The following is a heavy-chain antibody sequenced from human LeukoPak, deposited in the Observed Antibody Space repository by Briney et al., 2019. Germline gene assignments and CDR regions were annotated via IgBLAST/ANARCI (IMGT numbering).Heavy chain of an antibody. CDR3: ARLRDFWSGYYNY. CDR2: IYPGDSDT. CDR1: GSSFTSYW. V-gene: IGHV5-51*01. D-gene: IGHD3-3*01. J-gene: IGHJ4*02. Sequence: GESLKISCKGSGSSFTSYWIGWVRQMPGKGLEWMGIIYPGDSDTRYSPSFQGQVTISADKSISTASLQWSSLEASDTAMYYGARLRDFWSGYYNYWGQGTLVTVSS.